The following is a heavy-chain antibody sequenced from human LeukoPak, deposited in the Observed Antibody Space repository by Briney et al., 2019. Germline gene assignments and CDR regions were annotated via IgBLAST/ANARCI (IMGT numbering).Heavy chain of an antibody. V-gene: IGHV3-33*01. J-gene: IGHJ3*02. Sequence: GGSLRLSCAASGFTFSSYGMHWVRQAPGKGLEWVAVIWYDGSNKYYADSVKGRFTISRDNSKNTLYLQMNSLRAEDMAVYYCARPYYDSSGYYYWGNAFDIWGQGTMVTVSS. CDR1: GFTFSSYG. D-gene: IGHD3-22*01. CDR3: ARPYYDSSGYYYWGNAFDI. CDR2: IWYDGSNK.